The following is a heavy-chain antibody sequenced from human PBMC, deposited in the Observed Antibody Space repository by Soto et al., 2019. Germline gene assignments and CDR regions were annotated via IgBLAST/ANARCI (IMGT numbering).Heavy chain of an antibody. CDR2: IYNSGNT. CDR1: GVSISSTSYY. J-gene: IGHJ6*02. V-gene: IGHV4-30-4*01. Sequence: QVQLQESGPGLVKPSQTLSLTCSVSGVSISSTSYYWTWIRQPPGEGLEWIGHIYNSGNTYYNPSLNSRTNMPVDTSKTRFPLKLNSVTAADTAVYYCARSVRYFDLGGGMDVWGQGTTVTVSS. D-gene: IGHD3-9*01. CDR3: ARSVRYFDLGGGMDV.